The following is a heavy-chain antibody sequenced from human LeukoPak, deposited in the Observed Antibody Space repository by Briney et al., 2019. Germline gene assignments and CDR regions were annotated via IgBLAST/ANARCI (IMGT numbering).Heavy chain of an antibody. CDR2: IYSGGST. Sequence: GGSLRLSCAASGFTVSSNYMSWVRQAPGKGLEWVSVIYSGGSTYYADSVEGRFTISRDNSKNTLYLQMNSLRAEDTAVYYCARVYCSGGSCYPYYFDYWGQGTLVTVSS. V-gene: IGHV3-66*01. CDR1: GFTVSSNY. CDR3: ARVYCSGGSCYPYYFDY. J-gene: IGHJ4*02. D-gene: IGHD2-15*01.